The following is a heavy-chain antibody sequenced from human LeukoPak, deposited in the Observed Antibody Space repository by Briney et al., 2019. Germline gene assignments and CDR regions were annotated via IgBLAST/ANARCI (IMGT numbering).Heavy chain of an antibody. D-gene: IGHD3-3*01. CDR1: GFTVSSNY. CDR3: AKDQRGDFWSGYYQENYFDY. V-gene: IGHV3-53*05. J-gene: IGHJ4*02. Sequence: GGSLRLSCAASGFTVSSNYMSWVRQAPGKGLEWVSVIYSGGSTYYADSVKGRFTISRDNSKNTLYLQMNSLRAEDTAVYYCAKDQRGDFWSGYYQENYFDYWGQGTLVTVSS. CDR2: IYSGGST.